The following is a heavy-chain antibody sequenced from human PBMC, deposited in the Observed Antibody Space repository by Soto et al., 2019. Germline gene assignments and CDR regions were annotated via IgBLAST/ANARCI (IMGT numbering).Heavy chain of an antibody. Sequence: SETLSLTCTFSGGSIXSSSYYLGWIRQPPGKGLEWIGSIYYSGSTYYNPSLKSRVTISVDTSKNQFSLKLSSVTAADTAVYYCARHSIVLVPAATSCWFDPWGQGTLVTVSS. CDR2: IYYSGST. J-gene: IGHJ5*02. D-gene: IGHD2-2*01. V-gene: IGHV4-39*01. CDR1: GGSIXSSSYY. CDR3: ARHSIVLVPAATSCWFDP.